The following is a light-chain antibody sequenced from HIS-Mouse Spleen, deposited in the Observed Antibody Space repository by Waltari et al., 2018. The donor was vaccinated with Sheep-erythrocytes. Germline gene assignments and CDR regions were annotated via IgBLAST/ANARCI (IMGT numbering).Light chain of an antibody. Sequence: AIQMTQSPSSLSASVGYRVTITCRASQGIRNDLGWYQQKPVKAPKLLIYAASSLQSEVPSRFSGSGSGTDFTLTISRLQPEDFATYYCLQDYNYPYTFGQGTKLEIK. CDR2: AAS. J-gene: IGKJ2*01. V-gene: IGKV1-6*01. CDR1: QGIRND. CDR3: LQDYNYPYT.